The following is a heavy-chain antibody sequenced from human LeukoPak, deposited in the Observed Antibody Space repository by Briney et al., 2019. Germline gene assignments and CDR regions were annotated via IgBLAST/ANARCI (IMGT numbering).Heavy chain of an antibody. V-gene: IGHV3-30*02. CDR2: IRYDGSNK. Sequence: PGGSLRLSCAASGFTFSSYGMHWVRQAPGKGLEWVAFIRYDGSNKYYADSVKGRFTISRDNSKNTLYLQMNSLRAEDTAVYYCAGSRCSDGVCYGLDNWGQGNLVTVSS. CDR3: AGSRCSDGVCYGLDN. J-gene: IGHJ4*02. D-gene: IGHD2-15*01. CDR1: GFTFSSYG.